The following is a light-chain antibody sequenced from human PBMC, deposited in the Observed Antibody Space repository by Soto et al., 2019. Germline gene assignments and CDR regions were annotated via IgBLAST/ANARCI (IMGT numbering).Light chain of an antibody. CDR3: QQYGSSRT. Sequence: EIVLTQSPATLSLSPVERATLSCRASQSVGSYLAWYQQKPGQAPRLLIYGASSRATGIPDRFSGSGSGTDFTLTISRLEPEDFAVYYCQQYGSSRTFGQGTKVDIK. CDR1: QSVGSY. CDR2: GAS. J-gene: IGKJ1*01. V-gene: IGKV3-20*01.